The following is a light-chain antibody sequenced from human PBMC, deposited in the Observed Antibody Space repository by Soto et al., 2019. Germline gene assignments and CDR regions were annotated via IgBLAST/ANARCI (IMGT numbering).Light chain of an antibody. CDR2: EVV. CDR3: KSYAGSNTYV. CDR1: KNDIGVYDF. J-gene: IGLJ1*01. Sequence: SVLTQPRSAPGSPGQSVTISCTGTKNDIGVYDFVSWYQHHPGKAPRLIIYEVVQRPSGVPDRFSGSKSGNTASLTVSGLQAADEADYFCKSYAGSNTYVFGSGTKVTVL. V-gene: IGLV2-8*01.